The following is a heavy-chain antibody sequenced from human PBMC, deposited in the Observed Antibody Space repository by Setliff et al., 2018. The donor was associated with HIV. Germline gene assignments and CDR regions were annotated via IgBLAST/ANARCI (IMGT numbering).Heavy chain of an antibody. CDR1: SGSMTSTGYY. V-gene: IGHV4-39*07. CDR2: IYYSGRT. J-gene: IGHJ4*02. D-gene: IGHD2-2*01. Sequence: SETLSLTCTVSSGSMTSTGYYWGWIRQPPGQGLEWIGSIYYSGRTYYKPSLESRVTISIDTSKSQFSLNLTSMTAADTAVYYCARQRQGYIVVVPAPFDYWGQGILVTVSS. CDR3: ARQRQGYIVVVPAPFDY.